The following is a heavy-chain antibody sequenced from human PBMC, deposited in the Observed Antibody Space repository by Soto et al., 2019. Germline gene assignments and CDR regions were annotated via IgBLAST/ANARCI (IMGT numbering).Heavy chain of an antibody. CDR3: AADLTYYYGIDV. CDR2: IVVGSGNT. V-gene: IGHV1-58*01. J-gene: IGHJ6*02. Sequence: SVKVSCKASGFTFTSSAVQWVRQARGQRLEWIGWIVVGSGNTNYAQKFQERVTITRDMSTSTAYMELSSLRSEDTAVYYCAADLTYYYGIDVRAQGTTVTGSS. CDR1: GFTFTSSA.